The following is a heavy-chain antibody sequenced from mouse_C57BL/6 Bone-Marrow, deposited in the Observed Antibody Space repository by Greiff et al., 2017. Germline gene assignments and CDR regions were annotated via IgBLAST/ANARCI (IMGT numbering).Heavy chain of an antibody. V-gene: IGHV1-81*01. CDR1: GYTFTSYG. J-gene: IGHJ3*01. CDR2: IYPRSGNT. Sequence: VQLQQSGAELARPGASVKLSCKASGYTFTSYGISWVKQRTGQGLEWIGEIYPRSGNTYYNEKFKGKATLTAAKSSSTAYMELRSLTSEDSAVYFCARSGNDYSWFAYWGQGTLVTVSA. D-gene: IGHD2-4*01. CDR3: ARSGNDYSWFAY.